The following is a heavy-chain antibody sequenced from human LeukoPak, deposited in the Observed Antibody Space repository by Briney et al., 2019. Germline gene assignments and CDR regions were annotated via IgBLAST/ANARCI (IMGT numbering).Heavy chain of an antibody. J-gene: IGHJ4*02. V-gene: IGHV4-34*01. CDR2: INHSGST. D-gene: IGHD3-16*02. CDR1: GGSFSGYY. Sequence: SETLSLTCAVYGGSFSGYYWSWIRQPPGKGLEWIGEINHSGSTNYNPSLKSRVTISVDTSKNQFSLKLSSVTAADTAVYYCARGRDYVWGSYRFDYWGRGTLVTVSS. CDR3: ARGRDYVWGSYRFDY.